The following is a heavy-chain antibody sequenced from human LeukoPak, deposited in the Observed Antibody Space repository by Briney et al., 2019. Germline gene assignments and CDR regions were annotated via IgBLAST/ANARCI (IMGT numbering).Heavy chain of an antibody. CDR1: GFTFSSYW. CDR3: ARDAGGYGFYADY. CDR2: IKQDGSEK. V-gene: IGHV3-7*01. Sequence: GGSLRLSCAASGFTFSSYWMSWVRQAPGKGLEWVANIKQDGSEKNYVDSVKGRFTISREKAKNSLYLQMNSLRAEDTAVYYCARDAGGYGFYADYWGQGTLVTVSS. D-gene: IGHD5-18*01. J-gene: IGHJ4*02.